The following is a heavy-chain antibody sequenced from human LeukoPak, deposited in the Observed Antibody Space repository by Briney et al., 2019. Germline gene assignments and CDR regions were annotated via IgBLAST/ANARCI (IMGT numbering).Heavy chain of an antibody. CDR1: GGSISSDY. V-gene: IGHV4-59*08. CDR2: IFYNGST. J-gene: IGHJ4*02. Sequence: SETLSLTCTVSGGSISSDYWSWIRQPPGKGLEWIGYIFYNGSTNYNPSLKSRVTISVDTSKNQLSLKLSSVTAADTAVYYCARRPRSCIGYWCQSHFDYWGQGTLVTVSS. CDR3: ARRPRSCIGYWCQSHFDY. D-gene: IGHD3-22*01.